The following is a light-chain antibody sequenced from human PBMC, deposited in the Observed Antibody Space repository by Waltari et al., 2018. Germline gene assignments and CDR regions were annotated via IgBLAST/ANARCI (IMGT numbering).Light chain of an antibody. Sequence: SNELTQPPSVSVSPGQTASITCSGDILGSKYASWYQHKPGQSPLLVIYQDINRPSGIPERFSGSQSGNTATLTISGTQAMYDADYYCQALGSNRCVSGGGTKLTVL. CDR1: ILGSKY. CDR3: QALGSNRCV. V-gene: IGLV3-1*01. J-gene: IGLJ3*02. CDR2: QDI.